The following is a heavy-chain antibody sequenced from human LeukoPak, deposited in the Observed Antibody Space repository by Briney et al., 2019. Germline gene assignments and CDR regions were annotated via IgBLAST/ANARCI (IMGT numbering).Heavy chain of an antibody. CDR3: ARGDTPDCSGGSCRIFDY. CDR1: GGSISSGDYY. Sequence: SQTLSLTCTVSGGSISSGDYYWSWIRQPPGKGLEWIGYIYYSGSTYYNPSLKSRVTISVDTSKNQFSLKLSSVTAADTAVYYCARGDTPDCSGGSCRIFDYWGQGTLVTVSS. CDR2: IYYSGST. J-gene: IGHJ4*02. D-gene: IGHD2-15*01. V-gene: IGHV4-30-4*01.